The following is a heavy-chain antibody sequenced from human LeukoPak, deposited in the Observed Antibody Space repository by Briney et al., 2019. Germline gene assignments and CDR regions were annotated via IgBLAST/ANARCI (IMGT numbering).Heavy chain of an antibody. D-gene: IGHD5-24*01. J-gene: IGHJ4*02. V-gene: IGHV5-51*01. CDR3: AREAAETDGYNSAFDY. CDR1: GSNFASHW. CDR2: IYPGDSDT. Sequence: GASLKISCKGSGSNFASHWIGWVRQLPGKGLEWMGIIYPGDSDTTYSPSFQDQVTISVDKSIATAYLQWSSLKAADTAIYYCAREAAETDGYNSAFDYWGQGTLVTVAS.